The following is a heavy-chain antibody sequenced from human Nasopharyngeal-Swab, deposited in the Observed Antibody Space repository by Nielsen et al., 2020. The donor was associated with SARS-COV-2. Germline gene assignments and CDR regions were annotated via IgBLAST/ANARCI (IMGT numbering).Heavy chain of an antibody. CDR2: INHGGST. Sequence: GSLRLSCAVYGGSFSGYYWSWIRQPPGKGLEWIGEINHGGSTNYNPSLKSRVTISVDTSKNQFSLKLSSVTAADTAVYYCAREARAGVVVAATVDVWGKGTTVTVSS. CDR3: AREARAGVVVAATVDV. V-gene: IGHV4-34*01. J-gene: IGHJ6*04. CDR1: GGSFSGYY. D-gene: IGHD2-15*01.